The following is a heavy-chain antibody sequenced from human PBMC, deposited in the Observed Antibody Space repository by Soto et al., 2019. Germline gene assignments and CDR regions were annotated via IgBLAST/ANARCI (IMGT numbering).Heavy chain of an antibody. CDR2: TYFRSKWYN. CDR1: GDSVSSNTAS. V-gene: IGHV6-1*01. J-gene: IGHJ5*02. Sequence: PSQTLSLTCDISGDSVSSNTASWNWIRQSPSRGLEWLGRTYFRSKWYNDYAVSVKSRIIINPDTSNNQFSLQLNSVTPEDTAVYFCAKGDNLGPKTGYAFDPWGQGIVVTVSS. CDR3: AKGDNLGPKTGYAFDP. D-gene: IGHD5-12*01.